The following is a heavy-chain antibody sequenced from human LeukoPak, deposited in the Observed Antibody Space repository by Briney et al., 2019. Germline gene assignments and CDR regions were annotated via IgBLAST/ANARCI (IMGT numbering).Heavy chain of an antibody. CDR2: IYYSGGP. CDR3: ASSAGSGYYNWFDP. Sequence: SETLSLTCTVSGGSISSYYWSWIRQPPGKGLEWIGYIYYSGGPNYNPSLKSRVTISVDTSKNQFSLKLSSVTAADTAVYYCASSAGSGYYNWFDPWGQGTLVTVSS. V-gene: IGHV4-59*01. CDR1: GGSISSYY. D-gene: IGHD3-3*01. J-gene: IGHJ5*02.